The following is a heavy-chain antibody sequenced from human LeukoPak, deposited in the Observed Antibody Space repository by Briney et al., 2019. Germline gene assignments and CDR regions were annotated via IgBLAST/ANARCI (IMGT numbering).Heavy chain of an antibody. CDR1: GFTFSTYG. CDR2: IKSNTNGGTT. Sequence: GGSLRLSCAASGFTFSTYGMNWVRQAPGKGLEWVGLIKSNTNGGTTAYAAPVKGRFTISRDDSKNTLYLQMDSLKTEDTGVYYCTTEYWGSNYWGQGTLVTVSS. V-gene: IGHV3-15*05. CDR3: TTEYWGSNY. J-gene: IGHJ4*02. D-gene: IGHD7-27*01.